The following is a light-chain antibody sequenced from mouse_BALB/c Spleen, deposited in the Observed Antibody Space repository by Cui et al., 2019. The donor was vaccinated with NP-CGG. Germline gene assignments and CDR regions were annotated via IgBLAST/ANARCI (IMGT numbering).Light chain of an antibody. CDR1: TGAVTTSNY. CDR3: ALWYSNHWV. CDR2: GTN. V-gene: IGLV1*01. J-gene: IGLJ1*01. Sequence: QAVVTQESAPTTSPGHTVTLTCRSSTGAVTTSNYANWVQEKPDHLFTGLIGGTNNRVPGVPARFSGSLIGDKAALTITGAQTEDEAIYFCALWYSNHWVFGGGTKLTVL.